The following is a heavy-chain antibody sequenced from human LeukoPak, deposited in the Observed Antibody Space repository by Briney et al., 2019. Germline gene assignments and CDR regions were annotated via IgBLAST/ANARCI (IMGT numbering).Heavy chain of an antibody. J-gene: IGHJ4*02. CDR3: ARGLATVAAY. V-gene: IGHV3-7*01. D-gene: IGHD2-15*01. CDR2: INQDGSQK. Sequence: GGSLRLSCADSGFTFNKYWMSWVRQAPGKGLEWMANINQDGSQKYYLDSVKGRFTISRDNAKSSVYLQMNSLRAEDTALYYCARGLATVAAYWGQGTLVTVSS. CDR1: GFTFNKYW.